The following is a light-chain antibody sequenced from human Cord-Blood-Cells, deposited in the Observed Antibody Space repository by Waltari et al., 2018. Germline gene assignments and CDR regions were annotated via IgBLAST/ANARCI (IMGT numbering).Light chain of an antibody. J-gene: IGLJ1*01. Sequence: QSALTQPASVSGSPGQSITISCTGTSSDVGSYNLVSWYQQNPGKAPKLMIYEGSKRTAGVSNRVSGSKYGNTASLTISGLQAEYEADYYCCSYAGSSTYYVFGTGTKVTVL. CDR2: EGS. CDR1: SSDVGSYNL. V-gene: IGLV2-23*01. CDR3: CSYAGSSTYYV.